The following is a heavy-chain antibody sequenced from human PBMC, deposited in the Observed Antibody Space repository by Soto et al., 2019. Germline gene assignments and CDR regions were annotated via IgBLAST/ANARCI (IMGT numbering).Heavy chain of an antibody. J-gene: IGHJ5*02. V-gene: IGHV3-7*01. D-gene: IGHD4-4*01. CDR1: GFTFSDSW. CDR2: IKPDESEK. Sequence: EVQLVESGGGLVQPGGSLRLSCTASGFTFSDSWMTWVRQAPGKGLEWVARIKPDESEKKYADSVKGRFSISSENANNSMYLQMNSLRGEDTAVYYCVRGGSNYASWGQRALVTVSS. CDR3: VRGGSNYAS.